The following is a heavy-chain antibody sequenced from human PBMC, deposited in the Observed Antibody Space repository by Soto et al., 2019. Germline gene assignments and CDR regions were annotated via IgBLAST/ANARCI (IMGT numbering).Heavy chain of an antibody. CDR3: ATAIKGYCNCCPLL. CDR2: IKQDASEK. D-gene: IGHD2-15*01. CDR1: GFTFSSDW. Sequence: EVQLVESGGGLVQPGESLRLSCAASGFTFSSDWMSWVRQAPGKGLEWVADIKQDASEKSYVDSVKGRFTISRANGKKLLFLRMNSLRGEDTAVSYCATAIKGYCNCCPLLWGQGTLVTVSS. J-gene: IGHJ4*02. V-gene: IGHV3-7*03.